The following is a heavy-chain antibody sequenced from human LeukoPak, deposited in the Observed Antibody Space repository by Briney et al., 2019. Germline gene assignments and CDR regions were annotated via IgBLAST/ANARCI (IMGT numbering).Heavy chain of an antibody. D-gene: IGHD6-19*01. CDR3: VVTQKWLAFDY. Sequence: SETLSLTCTVSGGSISGRYWSWIRQPPGKGLEWIANWRYDGSPNYTPSLESRATISLDTSKNQFSLRLTSVTAADTAVYYCVVTQKWLAFDYWGQGILVTVSS. J-gene: IGHJ4*02. V-gene: IGHV4-59*08. CDR1: GGSISGRY. CDR2: WRYDGSP.